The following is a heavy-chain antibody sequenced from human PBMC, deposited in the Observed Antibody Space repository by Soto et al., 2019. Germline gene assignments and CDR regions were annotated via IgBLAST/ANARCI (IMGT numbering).Heavy chain of an antibody. V-gene: IGHV1-69*01. CDR2: IIPIFGTA. CDR1: GGTFSRYA. J-gene: IGHJ4*02. Sequence: QVQLVQSGAAVKKPGSSVKVSCKASGGTFSRYAISWVRQAPGHGLEWMGGIIPIFGTANYAQKFQGRVTITADESTSTAYMELSSLRSDDTAVYYCAGEPYYDAHYFDYWGQGTLVTVSS. D-gene: IGHD3-22*01. CDR3: AGEPYYDAHYFDY.